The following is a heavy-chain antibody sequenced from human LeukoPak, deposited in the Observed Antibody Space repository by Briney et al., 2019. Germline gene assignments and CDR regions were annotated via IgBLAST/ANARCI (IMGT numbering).Heavy chain of an antibody. J-gene: IGHJ4*02. D-gene: IGHD5-18*01. Sequence: PSETLSLACAVYGGSISGYYWSWIRQSPGMGLEWIGEINHSGSTNYNPSLKSRFTISVDTSKSQFSLKLSSVTAADTAVYYCARGEAGTAMPYLGYWGQGTLVSASS. CDR3: ARGEAGTAMPYLGY. V-gene: IGHV4-34*01. CDR1: GGSISGYY. CDR2: INHSGST.